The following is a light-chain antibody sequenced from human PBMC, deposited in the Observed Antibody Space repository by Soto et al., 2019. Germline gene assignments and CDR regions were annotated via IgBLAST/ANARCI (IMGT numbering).Light chain of an antibody. CDR3: QQYGLT. J-gene: IGKJ4*01. Sequence: EIVLSQSPGTPSFSPRERATLSCRASQSVSSSYLAWYQQKPGQAPRLLIYGASSRATGIPDRFSGSGSGTDFTLTISRLEPEDFAVYYCQQYGLTFGGGTKVDIK. CDR2: GAS. V-gene: IGKV3-20*01. CDR1: QSVSSSY.